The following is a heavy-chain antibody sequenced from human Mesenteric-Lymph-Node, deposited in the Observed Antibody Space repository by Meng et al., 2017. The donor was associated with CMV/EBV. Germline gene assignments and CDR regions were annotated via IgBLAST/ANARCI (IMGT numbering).Heavy chain of an antibody. CDR2: ITSTGTTI. J-gene: IGHJ3*02. V-gene: IGHV3-48*03. CDR3: ARIWSGYPDAFDI. D-gene: IGHD3-3*01. CDR1: GFTFSSFE. Sequence: GESLKISCAASGFTFSSFEMNWVRQAPGKGLEWVSYITSTGTTIYYADSVKGRFTTSRDNAKNSLYLQVNSLRAEDTAVYYCARIWSGYPDAFDIWGQGTMVTVSS.